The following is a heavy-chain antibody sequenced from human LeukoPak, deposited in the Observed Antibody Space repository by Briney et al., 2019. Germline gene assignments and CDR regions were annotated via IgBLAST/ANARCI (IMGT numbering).Heavy chain of an antibody. D-gene: IGHD3-9*01. Sequence: GGSLRLSCAGSGFTFRDYAMHWVRQAPGKGLEWVATISFDGSEDHYGDAVKGRFSISRDNSKNTLYLQMNSLGAEDTGVYYCAKDRGSRNEILTGRPRASMDFDYWGQGTLVIVSS. CDR3: AKDRGSRNEILTGRPRASMDFDY. CDR1: GFTFRDYA. CDR2: ISFDGSED. J-gene: IGHJ4*02. V-gene: IGHV3-30*04.